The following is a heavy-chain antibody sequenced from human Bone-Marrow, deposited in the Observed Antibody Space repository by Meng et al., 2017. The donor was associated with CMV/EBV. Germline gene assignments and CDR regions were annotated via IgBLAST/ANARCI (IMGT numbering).Heavy chain of an antibody. CDR3: ARDYYQYYFDY. D-gene: IGHD3-10*01. V-gene: IGHV3-53*01. J-gene: IGHJ4*02. CDR1: GFTVSSNY. CDR2: IYSGGST. Sequence: GGSLRLSCAASGFTVSSNYMSWVRQAPGKGLEWVSVIYSGGSTYYADSVKGRFTISRDNSKNTLYLQMNSLRAEDTAVYYCARDYYQYYFDYWGQGTLVTVSS.